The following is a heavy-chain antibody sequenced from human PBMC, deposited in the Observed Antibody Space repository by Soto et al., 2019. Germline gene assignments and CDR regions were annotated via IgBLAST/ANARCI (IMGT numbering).Heavy chain of an antibody. D-gene: IGHD1-26*01. CDR2: ISSSSSYI. CDR1: GFTFSSYG. CDR3: ARTRGVGATGFDDAFDI. V-gene: IGHV3-21*01. J-gene: IGHJ3*02. Sequence: PGGSLILSCAASGFTFSSYGMNWVRQAPGKGLEWVSSISSSSSYIYYADSVKGRFTISRDNAKNSLYLQMNSLRAEDTAVYYCARTRGVGATGFDDAFDIWGQGTMVTVSS.